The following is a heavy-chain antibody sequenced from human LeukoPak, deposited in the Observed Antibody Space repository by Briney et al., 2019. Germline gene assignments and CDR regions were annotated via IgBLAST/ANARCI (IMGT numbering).Heavy chain of an antibody. CDR1: GFTFSNAW. CDR3: TTKNIAARRYEYFQH. D-gene: IGHD6-6*01. Sequence: NPGGSLRLSCAASGFTFSNAWMSWVRQAPGKGLEWVGRIKSKTDGGTTDYAAPVKGRFTISRDDSKNTLYLQMNSLKTEDTAVYYCTTKNIAARRYEYFQHWGQGTLVTVSS. CDR2: IKSKTDGGTT. J-gene: IGHJ1*01. V-gene: IGHV3-15*01.